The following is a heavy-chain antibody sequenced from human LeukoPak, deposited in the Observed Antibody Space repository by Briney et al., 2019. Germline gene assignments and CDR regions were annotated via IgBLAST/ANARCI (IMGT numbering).Heavy chain of an antibody. D-gene: IGHD5-24*01. CDR1: GFTFSRYW. CDR3: ARAGGDGYNLGNAFDI. CDR2: IKQDGSQK. J-gene: IGHJ3*02. V-gene: IGHV3-7*01. Sequence: GGSLRLSCAASGFTFSRYWMSWVRQAPGKGPEWVANIKQDGSQKSYVDSVKGRFTISRDNANNLLYLQMNSLRAEDTAVYYCARAGGDGYNLGNAFDIWGQGTMVTVSS.